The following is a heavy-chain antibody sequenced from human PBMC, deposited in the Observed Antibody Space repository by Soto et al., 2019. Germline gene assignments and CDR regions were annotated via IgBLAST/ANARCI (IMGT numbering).Heavy chain of an antibody. V-gene: IGHV3-21*01. Sequence: EVQLVESGGGLVKPGGSLRLSCAASGFTFSSYSMNWVRQAPGKGLEWVSSISSSNNYIYYADSVKGRFTISRDNAKNSLYLQMNSLRAEDTAVYYCARDATYYYDSSGNYFDYWGQGTLVTVSS. CDR1: GFTFSSYS. CDR2: ISSSNNYI. CDR3: ARDATYYYDSSGNYFDY. D-gene: IGHD3-22*01. J-gene: IGHJ4*02.